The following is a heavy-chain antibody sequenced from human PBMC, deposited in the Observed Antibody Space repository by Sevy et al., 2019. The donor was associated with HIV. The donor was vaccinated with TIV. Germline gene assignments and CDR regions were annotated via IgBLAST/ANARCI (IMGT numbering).Heavy chain of an antibody. D-gene: IGHD1-1*01. V-gene: IGHV3-49*04. CDR1: GFTFGDYA. Sequence: GGSLRLSCTGSGFTFGDYAMSWVRQAPGKGLEWVGFIRSTIYGATTAYAASVEGRVGISRDDSRSTVYLQLNSLRTDDSAVYYCTREERELIPYYFYYTDVWAKGPRSPSP. J-gene: IGHJ6*03. CDR3: TREERELIPYYFYYTDV. CDR2: IRSTIYGATT.